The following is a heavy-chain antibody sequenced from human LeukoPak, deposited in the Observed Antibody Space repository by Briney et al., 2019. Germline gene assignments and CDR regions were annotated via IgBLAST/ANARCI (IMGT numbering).Heavy chain of an antibody. J-gene: IGHJ3*02. CDR1: GFTFSSYG. CDR2: IWYDGSNK. CDR3: ARDQSSGWYGNAFDI. Sequence: GGSLRLSCAASGFTFSSYGMHWVRQAPGKGLEWVAVIWYDGSNKYYADSVKGRSTISRDNSKNTLYLQMNSLRAEDTAVYYCARDQSSGWYGNAFDIWGQGTMVTVSS. D-gene: IGHD6-19*01. V-gene: IGHV3-33*01.